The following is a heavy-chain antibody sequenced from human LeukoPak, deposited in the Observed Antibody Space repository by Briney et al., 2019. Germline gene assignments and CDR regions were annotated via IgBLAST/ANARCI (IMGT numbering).Heavy chain of an antibody. Sequence: PGGSLRLSCAASGFTFRNYWMSWVRQAPGKGLEWVANINQDGVETYYVDSVEGRFTISRDNAENSLYLQMNNLRAEDTAVFYCARAATTGTVDYWGQGTLVTVSS. CDR1: GFTFRNYW. J-gene: IGHJ4*02. CDR3: ARAATTGTVDY. V-gene: IGHV3-7*01. D-gene: IGHD6-13*01. CDR2: INQDGVET.